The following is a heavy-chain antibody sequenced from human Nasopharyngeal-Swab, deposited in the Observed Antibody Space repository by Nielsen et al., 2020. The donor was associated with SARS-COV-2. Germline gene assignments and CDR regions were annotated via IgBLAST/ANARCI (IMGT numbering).Heavy chain of an antibody. V-gene: IGHV3-64*02. CDR1: GFTFSDYD. CDR2: ISRDGRSI. D-gene: IGHD1-26*01. J-gene: IGHJ4*02. CDR3: ARAPYSGSYYGFDY. Sequence: GSLKISCAASGFTFSDYDMHWVRQAPGKGLEHVSGISRDGRSIFFADSVRDRFTISRDNSKNTLYLQMGGLRAEGMAVYYCARAPYSGSYYGFDYWGQGTLVTVSS.